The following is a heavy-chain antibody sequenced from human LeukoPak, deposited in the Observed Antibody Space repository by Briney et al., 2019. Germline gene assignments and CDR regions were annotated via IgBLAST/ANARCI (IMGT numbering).Heavy chain of an antibody. CDR3: ASLFFDTSGYVDQ. D-gene: IGHD3-22*01. J-gene: IGHJ4*02. CDR2: VSTSGST. V-gene: IGHV4-4*07. Sequence: SETLSLTCTVSGGSISNYYWSWIRHPAGKGLEWIGRVSTSGSTNYNPSLKSRVTMSTDTSKNQFSLNLSSVTAADTAVYYCASLFFDTSGYVDQWGQGTMVTVSS. CDR1: GGSISNYY.